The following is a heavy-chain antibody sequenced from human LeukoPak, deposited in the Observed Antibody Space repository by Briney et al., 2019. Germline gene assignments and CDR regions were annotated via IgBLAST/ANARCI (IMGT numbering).Heavy chain of an antibody. Sequence: HSGGSLGLSCSASGFTFDDYAVSWFREAPGRGLEWVGFIRSKAFGGTPEYAASVRGRFTISRDDSKSIAYLQMNSLKTEDTAVYYCTRNTVTVHFDYWSQGTLVTVSS. CDR1: GFTFDDYA. D-gene: IGHD4-17*01. CDR3: TRNTVTVHFDY. J-gene: IGHJ4*02. V-gene: IGHV3-49*03. CDR2: IRSKAFGGTP.